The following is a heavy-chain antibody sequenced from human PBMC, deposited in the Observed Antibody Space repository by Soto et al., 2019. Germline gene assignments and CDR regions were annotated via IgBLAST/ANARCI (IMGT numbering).Heavy chain of an antibody. CDR2: ISYDGSNK. V-gene: IGHV3-30*18. Sequence: ESGGGVVQPGRSLRLSCAASGFTFSSYGMHWVRQAPGKGLEWVAFISYDGSNKYYADSVKGRFTISRDNSKNTLYLQMNSLSAEDTAVYYCAKGRLAATTRIDYWGQGTLVTVSA. CDR3: AKGRLAATTRIDY. CDR1: GFTFSSYG. J-gene: IGHJ4*02. D-gene: IGHD2-15*01.